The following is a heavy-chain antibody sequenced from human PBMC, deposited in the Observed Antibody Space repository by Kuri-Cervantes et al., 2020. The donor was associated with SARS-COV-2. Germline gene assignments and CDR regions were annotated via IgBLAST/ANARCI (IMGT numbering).Heavy chain of an antibody. CDR2: ISGSGGST. J-gene: IGHJ4*02. D-gene: IGHD2/OR15-2a*01. V-gene: IGHV3-23*01. CDR1: GFTFSSYA. Sequence: GGSLRLSCAASGFTFSSYAMSWVRQAPGKGLEWVSAISGSGGSTYYADSVKGRFTISRDNAKNSLYLQMNSLRAEDTAVYYCARIGPGLYFDYWGQGTLVTVSS. CDR3: ARIGPGLYFDY.